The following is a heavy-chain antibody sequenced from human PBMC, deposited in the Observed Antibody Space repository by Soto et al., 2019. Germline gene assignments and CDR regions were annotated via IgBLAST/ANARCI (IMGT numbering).Heavy chain of an antibody. D-gene: IGHD3-3*01. J-gene: IGHJ3*02. Sequence: GSLRLSCAASGFTFSNAWMSWVRQAPGKGLEWVGRIKSKTDGGTTDYAAPVKGRFTISRDDSKNTLYLQMNSLKTEDTAVYYCTTRTLRFLEWLYHGLDAFDIWGQGKMVTVSS. CDR2: IKSKTDGGTT. CDR1: GFTFSNAW. V-gene: IGHV3-15*01. CDR3: TTRTLRFLEWLYHGLDAFDI.